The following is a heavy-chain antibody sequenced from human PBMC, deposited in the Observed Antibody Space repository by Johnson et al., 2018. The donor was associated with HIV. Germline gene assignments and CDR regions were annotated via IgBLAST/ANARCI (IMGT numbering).Heavy chain of an antibody. CDR1: GFTFEDYA. J-gene: IGHJ3*02. CDR2: ISWNSGCI. Sequence: QLVESGGTLVQPDRSLRLSCASSGFTFEDYAMHWVRQGPGKGLEWVSGISWNSGCIGYAYSVKGRFTISRDNAKNSLYLQMNSLRAEDTALYYCAKDKAAAGPEAFDIWGQGTMVTVSS. D-gene: IGHD6-13*01. V-gene: IGHV3-9*01. CDR3: AKDKAAAGPEAFDI.